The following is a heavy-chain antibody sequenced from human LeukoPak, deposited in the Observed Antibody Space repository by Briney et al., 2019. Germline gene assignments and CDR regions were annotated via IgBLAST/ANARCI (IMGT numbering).Heavy chain of an antibody. D-gene: IGHD4-23*01. Sequence: PSETLSLTCTVSGYSISSGNYWSWIRQPPGKGLEWIGEINHSGSTNYNPSLKSRVTISVDTSKNQFSLKLSSVTAADTAVYYCASGYGGNSDAFDIWGQGTMVTVSS. CDR3: ASGYGGNSDAFDI. CDR1: GYSISSGNY. J-gene: IGHJ3*02. CDR2: INHSGST. V-gene: IGHV4-38-2*02.